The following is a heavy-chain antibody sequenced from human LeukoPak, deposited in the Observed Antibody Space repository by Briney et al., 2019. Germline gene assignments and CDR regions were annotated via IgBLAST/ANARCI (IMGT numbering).Heavy chain of an antibody. CDR1: GGSFSDYY. V-gene: IGHV4-34*01. Sequence: SETLSLTCAVYGGSFSDYYWTWIRQPPGKGLEWIGEINHSGSTNYSPSLKSRVTIPVDTSKSQFSLKVSSVTAADTAVYYCAKEHSTSYRQIDYWGQGMLVTVSS. CDR3: AKEHSTSYRQIDY. J-gene: IGHJ4*02. CDR2: INHSGST. D-gene: IGHD3-16*02.